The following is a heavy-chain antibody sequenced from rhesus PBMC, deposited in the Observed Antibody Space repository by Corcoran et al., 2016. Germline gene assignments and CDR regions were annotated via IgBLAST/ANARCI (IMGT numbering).Heavy chain of an antibody. D-gene: IGHD3-3*01. CDR2: GIGNVGGT. CDR1: GGSFSGYY. V-gene: IGHV4-165*01. J-gene: IGHJ2*01. CDR3: ARGPIWTGYSLDWYFDL. Sequence: QVQLQESGPGLVKPSETLSPTCAVSGGSFSGYYWAWIRHPPGKGLEWIGSGIGNVGGTDYIPSLKCRVTISTGTSKNRFSLKLISVTVAYAAVYYCARGPIWTGYSLDWYFDLLGPGTPITVPS.